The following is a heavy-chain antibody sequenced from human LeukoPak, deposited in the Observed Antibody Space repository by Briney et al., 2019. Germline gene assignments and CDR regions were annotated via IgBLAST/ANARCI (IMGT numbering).Heavy chain of an antibody. Sequence: ASVKVSCKASGFTFTSYDINWVRQATGQGLEWMGWMNPNSGNTGYAQKFQGRVTMTRNTSISTAYMELSSLRSEDTAVYYCAGGRRGYCSSASCPLFDPWGQGTLVTVSS. CDR2: MNPNSGNT. J-gene: IGHJ5*02. CDR3: AGGRRGYCSSASCPLFDP. D-gene: IGHD2-2*01. V-gene: IGHV1-8*01. CDR1: GFTFTSYD.